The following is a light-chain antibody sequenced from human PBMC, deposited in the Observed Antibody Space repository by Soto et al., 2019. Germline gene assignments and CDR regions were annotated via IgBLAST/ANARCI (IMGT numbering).Light chain of an antibody. CDR1: QSISSY. Sequence: DIQMTQSPSSRSASVGDRVTMTCRASQSISSYLNWYQHKPGKAPNLLIYAATTLQSGVPSRFSGSGSGTDFTLTISSLQPEDFATYYCQQSYSNPRTFGQGTKVDIK. CDR3: QQSYSNPRT. CDR2: AAT. V-gene: IGKV1-39*01. J-gene: IGKJ1*01.